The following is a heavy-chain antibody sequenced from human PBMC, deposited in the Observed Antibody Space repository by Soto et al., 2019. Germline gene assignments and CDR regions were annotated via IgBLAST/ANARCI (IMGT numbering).Heavy chain of an antibody. CDR3: ARPFYDILTGTLYGMDV. CDR2: IWYDGSNK. CDR1: GFTFSSYG. J-gene: IGHJ6*02. Sequence: QPGGSLRLSCAASGFTFSSYGMHWVRQAPGKGLEWVAVIWYDGSNKYYADSVKGRFTISRDNSKNTLYLQMNSLRAEDTAVYYCARPFYDILTGTLYGMDVWGQGTTVTVSS. D-gene: IGHD3-9*01. V-gene: IGHV3-33*01.